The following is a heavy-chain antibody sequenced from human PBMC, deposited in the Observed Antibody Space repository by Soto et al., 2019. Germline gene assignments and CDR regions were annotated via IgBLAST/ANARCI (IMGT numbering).Heavy chain of an antibody. D-gene: IGHD2-2*01. CDR2: INGVNGNT. Sequence: QVQLVQSGAEVKKAGASIRISCKASGYTFSTSGMHWVRQAPGQGLEWVGWINGVNGNTKYSQNLQGSVTITRNSSAITAYMELSGLTPEDTGVFYCARAPSLTQRGAWGQGTQVIVSS. CDR1: GYTFSTSG. CDR3: ARAPSLTQRGA. J-gene: IGHJ4*02. V-gene: IGHV1-3*01.